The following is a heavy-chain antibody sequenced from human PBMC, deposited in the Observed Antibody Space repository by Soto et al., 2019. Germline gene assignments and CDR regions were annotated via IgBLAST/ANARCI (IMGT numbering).Heavy chain of an antibody. D-gene: IGHD6-19*01. Sequence: GGSLRLSCAASGFIFSSYAMSWVRQAPGKGLEWVSAISGSGGSTYYADSVKGRFTISRDNAKNTLYLEMSSLRAEDTAVYYCATGSGWYSPDYWGQGTMVTVSS. CDR1: GFIFSSYA. CDR2: ISGSGGST. J-gene: IGHJ4*02. V-gene: IGHV3-23*01. CDR3: ATGSGWYSPDY.